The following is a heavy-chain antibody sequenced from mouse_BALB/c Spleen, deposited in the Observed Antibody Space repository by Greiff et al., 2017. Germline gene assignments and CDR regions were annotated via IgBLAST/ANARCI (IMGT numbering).Heavy chain of an antibody. Sequence: QVQLQQSGAELAKPGASVKMSCKASGYTFTSYWMHWVKQRPGQGLEWIGYINPSTGYTEYNQKFKDKATLTADKSSSTAYMQLSSLTSEDSAVYYCARSQEARGFAYWGQGTLVTVSA. V-gene: IGHV1-7*01. D-gene: IGHD3-1*01. CDR1: GYTFTSYW. CDR3: ARSQEARGFAY. J-gene: IGHJ3*01. CDR2: INPSTGYT.